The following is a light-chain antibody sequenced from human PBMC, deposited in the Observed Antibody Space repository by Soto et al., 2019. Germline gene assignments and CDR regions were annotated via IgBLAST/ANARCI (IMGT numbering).Light chain of an antibody. J-gene: IGKJ2*01. V-gene: IGKV3-20*01. Sequence: EIVLTQSPDTLSLSPGERVTLSCRASQRMTNNFLAWFQQKPGLAPRLLIHGASTRASGVPDRFTGGGSGTDFVLTISRVEPEDFAVYYCQQSGLSPFTFGQGTKLQIK. CDR1: QRMTNNF. CDR2: GAS. CDR3: QQSGLSPFT.